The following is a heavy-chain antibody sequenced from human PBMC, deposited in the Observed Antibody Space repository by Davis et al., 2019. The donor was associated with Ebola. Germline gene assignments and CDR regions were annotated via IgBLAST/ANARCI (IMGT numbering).Heavy chain of an antibody. J-gene: IGHJ4*02. CDR1: GLIFDDYA. V-gene: IGHV3-9*01. D-gene: IGHD6-19*01. CDR3: VSSGWYGGYEG. Sequence: PGGSLRLSCAASGLIFDDYAMHWVRQAPGNGLEWVSGISWNSGSIGYADSVKGRFTISRDNSKNTLYLQMNSLRAEDTAVYYCVSSGWYGGYEGWGQGTLVTVSS. CDR2: ISWNSGSI.